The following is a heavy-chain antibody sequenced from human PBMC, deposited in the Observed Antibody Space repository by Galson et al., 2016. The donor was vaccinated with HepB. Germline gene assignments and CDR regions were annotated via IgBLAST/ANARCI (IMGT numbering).Heavy chain of an antibody. J-gene: IGHJ5*02. CDR3: AKARARGDYTGYLAETDP. CDR1: GFSFEDYV. CDR2: ISWTSHMI. Sequence: SLRLSCAGLGFSFEDYVMHWVRQAPGKGLEWVSGISWTSHMIGYADSVKGRFTISRDNAKNSLYLQMNSLRVEDTGLYYCAKARARGDYTGYLAETDPWGQGTLVTVSS. V-gene: IGHV3-9*01. D-gene: IGHD5-12*01.